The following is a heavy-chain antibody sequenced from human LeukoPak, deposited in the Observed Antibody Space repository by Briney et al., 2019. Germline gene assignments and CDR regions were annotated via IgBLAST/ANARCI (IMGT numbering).Heavy chain of an antibody. D-gene: IGHD3-10*01. CDR1: GFTFSSYS. V-gene: IGHV3-21*01. CDR3: ASLNVLLWFGELGYFDY. J-gene: IGHJ4*02. CDR2: ISSSSSYI. Sequence: GGSLRLSCAASGFTFSSYSMNWVRQAPGKGLEWVSSISSSSSYIYYADSVKGRFTISRDNAKNSLYLQMNSLRAEDTAVYYCASLNVLLWFGELGYFDYWGQGTLVTVSS.